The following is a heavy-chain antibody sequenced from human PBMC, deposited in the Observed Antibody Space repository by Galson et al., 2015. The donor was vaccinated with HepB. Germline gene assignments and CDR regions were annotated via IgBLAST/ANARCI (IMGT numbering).Heavy chain of an antibody. CDR3: ARSSSAAY. Sequence: SLRLSCAASGFTFTTYWMIWVRQAPGKGLEWVANINQDGSEKYHVDSVKGRFTISRDNAKNSLFLQMNSPRVEDTAVYYCARSSSAAYWGQGTLVTVSS. D-gene: IGHD3-10*01. V-gene: IGHV3-7*03. CDR1: GFTFTTYW. J-gene: IGHJ4*02. CDR2: INQDGSEK.